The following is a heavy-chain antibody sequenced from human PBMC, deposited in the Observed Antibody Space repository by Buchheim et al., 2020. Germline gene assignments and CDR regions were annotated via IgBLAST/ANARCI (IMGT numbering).Heavy chain of an antibody. Sequence: QVQLVESGGGVVQPGRSLRLSCAASGFTFSSYGMHWVRQAPGKGLEWVAVISYDGSNKYYADSVKGRFTISRDNSKTTLYLQMNSLRAEDTAVYYCAKDKGGYDILTGRVYYYYGMDVWGQGTT. CDR1: GFTFSSYG. D-gene: IGHD3-9*01. CDR3: AKDKGGYDILTGRVYYYYGMDV. V-gene: IGHV3-30*18. J-gene: IGHJ6*02. CDR2: ISYDGSNK.